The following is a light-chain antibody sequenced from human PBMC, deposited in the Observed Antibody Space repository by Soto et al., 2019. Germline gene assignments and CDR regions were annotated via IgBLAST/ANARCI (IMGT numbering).Light chain of an antibody. J-gene: IGKJ1*01. CDR1: QTVRNNY. CDR2: DAS. V-gene: IGKV3D-20*02. Sequence: EFVLTQSPGTLSLSPGERATLSCRAIQTVRNNYLAWYQQKPGQAPRLLIYDASSRATGIPDRFSGGGSGTDFTLTISSLQSEDFAVYYCQQYNHWVTWTFGQGTKVDIK. CDR3: QQYNHWVTWT.